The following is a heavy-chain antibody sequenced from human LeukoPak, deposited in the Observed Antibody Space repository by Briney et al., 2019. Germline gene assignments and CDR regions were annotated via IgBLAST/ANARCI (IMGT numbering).Heavy chain of an antibody. CDR1: GFTFSSYD. CDR2: IGTAGDT. J-gene: IGHJ4*02. D-gene: IGHD2-2*01. Sequence: PGGSLRLSCAASGFTFSSYDMHWVRQATGKGLEWVSAIGTAGDTYYPGSVKGRFTISRENAKNSLYLQMNSLRAGDTAVYYCARDPPGDQGLDYWGQGTLVTVSS. V-gene: IGHV3-13*01. CDR3: ARDPPGDQGLDY.